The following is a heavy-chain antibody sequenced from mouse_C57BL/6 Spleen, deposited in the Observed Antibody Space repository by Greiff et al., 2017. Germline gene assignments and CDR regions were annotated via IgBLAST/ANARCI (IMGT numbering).Heavy chain of an antibody. J-gene: IGHJ1*03. D-gene: IGHD1-1*01. CDR3: ASHYYGSSYSWYFDV. CDR1: GYTFTSYW. V-gene: IGHV1-50*01. Sequence: QVQLQQPGAELVKPGASVKLSCKASGYTFTSYWMQWVKQRPGQGLEWIGEIDPSDSYTNYNQKFKGKATLTVDTSSSTAYMQLSSLTSEDSAVYYCASHYYGSSYSWYFDVGGTGTTVTVSS. CDR2: IDPSDSYT.